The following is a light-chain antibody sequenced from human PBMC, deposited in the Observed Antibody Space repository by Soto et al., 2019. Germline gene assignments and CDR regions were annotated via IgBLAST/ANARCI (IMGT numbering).Light chain of an antibody. V-gene: IGKV1-27*01. Sequence: DIQMTQSPSSLSASVGDRVTITCRASQGISNNLAGYQQKPGKVPQLLIYGASTLQSGVPSRFSGSRSGTDFTLTISSLQPEDVATYYCQKYDSAPLTFGQGTKVEFK. J-gene: IGKJ1*01. CDR3: QKYDSAPLT. CDR1: QGISNN. CDR2: GAS.